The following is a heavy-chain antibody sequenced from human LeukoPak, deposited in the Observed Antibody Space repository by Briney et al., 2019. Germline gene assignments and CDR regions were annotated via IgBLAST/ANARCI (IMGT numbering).Heavy chain of an antibody. J-gene: IGHJ4*02. CDR2: IYSGGST. Sequence: GGSLRLSCAASGFTVSSNHMSWVRQAPGKGLEWVSVIYSGGSTYYADSVKGRFTISRDNSKNTLYLQMNSLRAEDTAVYYCARGIDGYYRTETVDYWGQGTLVTVSS. CDR1: GFTVSSNH. V-gene: IGHV3-66*01. D-gene: IGHD3-22*01. CDR3: ARGIDGYYRTETVDY.